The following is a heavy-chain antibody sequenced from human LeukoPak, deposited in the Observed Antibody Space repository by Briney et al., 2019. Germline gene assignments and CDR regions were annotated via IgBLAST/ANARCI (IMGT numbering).Heavy chain of an antibody. CDR3: ARSDILTPRRPDAFDI. CDR2: IYYSGST. Sequence: SETLSLTCTVSGGSISSGDYYWSWIRQPPGKGLEWIGYIYYSGSTYYNPSLKSRVTISVDTSKNQFSLKLSSVTAADTAVYYCARSDILTPRRPDAFDIWGQGTMVTVSS. J-gene: IGHJ3*02. CDR1: GGSISSGDYY. D-gene: IGHD3-9*01. V-gene: IGHV4-30-4*01.